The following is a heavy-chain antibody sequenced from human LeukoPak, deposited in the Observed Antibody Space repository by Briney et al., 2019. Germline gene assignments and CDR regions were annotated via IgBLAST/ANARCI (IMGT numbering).Heavy chain of an antibody. CDR1: GGTFSSYA. Sequence: ASVKVSCKASGGTFSSYAISWVRQAPGQGLEWMGGIIPIFGTANYAQKLQGRVTMTTDTSTSTAYMELRSLRSDDTAVYYCARDHDYGDYYYYYYMDVWGKGTTVTVSS. V-gene: IGHV1-69*05. D-gene: IGHD4-17*01. CDR3: ARDHDYGDYYYYYYMDV. J-gene: IGHJ6*03. CDR2: IIPIFGTA.